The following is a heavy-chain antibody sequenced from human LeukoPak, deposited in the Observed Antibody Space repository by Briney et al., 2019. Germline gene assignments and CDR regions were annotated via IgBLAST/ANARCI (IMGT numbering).Heavy chain of an antibody. Sequence: PGGSLRLPCAASGFTFSSYWMHWVRQAPGKGLVWVSRINSDGSSTSYADSVKGRFTISRDNAKNTLYLQMNSLRAEDTAVYYCARAPFWDPDAFDIWGQGTMVTVS. CDR1: GFTFSSYW. V-gene: IGHV3-74*01. J-gene: IGHJ3*02. CDR2: INSDGSST. D-gene: IGHD1-26*01. CDR3: ARAPFWDPDAFDI.